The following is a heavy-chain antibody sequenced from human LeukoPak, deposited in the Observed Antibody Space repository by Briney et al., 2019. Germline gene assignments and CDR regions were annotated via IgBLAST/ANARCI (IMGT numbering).Heavy chain of an antibody. CDR1: GYTFTSYA. CDR3: ASSITMIVVESYGMDV. D-gene: IGHD3-22*01. V-gene: IGHV1-3*01. CDR2: INAGNGNT. J-gene: IGHJ6*02. Sequence: GASVKVSCKASGYTFTSYAMHWVHQAPGQRLEWMGWINAGNGNTKYSQKFQGRVTITRDTSASTAYMELSSLRSEDTAVYYCASSITMIVVESYGMDVWGQGTTVTVSS.